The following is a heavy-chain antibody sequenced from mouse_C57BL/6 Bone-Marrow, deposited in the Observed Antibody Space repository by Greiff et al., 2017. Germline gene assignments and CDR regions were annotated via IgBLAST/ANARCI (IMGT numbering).Heavy chain of an antibody. CDR1: GFNIKDDY. D-gene: IGHD2-5*01. V-gene: IGHV14-4*01. CDR2: IDPENGDT. CDR3: QGRDSYQSNQGAMDY. J-gene: IGHJ4*01. Sequence: EVQLQQSGAELVRPGASVKLSCTASGFNIKDDYMHWVKQRPEQGLEWIGWIDPENGDTEYAPKFQGKATITADTSSNTAYLQLSSLTSEDTAVYDCQGRDSYQSNQGAMDYWGQGTSVTVSS.